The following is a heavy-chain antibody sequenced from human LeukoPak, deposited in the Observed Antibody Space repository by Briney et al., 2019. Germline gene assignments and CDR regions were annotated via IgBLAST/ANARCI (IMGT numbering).Heavy chain of an antibody. CDR2: VYYSGNT. D-gene: IGHD6-13*01. CDR3: ARAVTRSSSWYKWVNWFDP. V-gene: IGHV4-39*06. Sequence: SETLSLTCTVSGGSISSSNYYWGWIPHPPGKGLEGIGSVYYSGNTYYNPSRKSRVTITVHTAKNEFPLKLSSVTAADTAVYYCARAVTRSSSWYKWVNWFDPWGQGTLVTVSS. CDR1: GGSISSSNYY. J-gene: IGHJ5*02.